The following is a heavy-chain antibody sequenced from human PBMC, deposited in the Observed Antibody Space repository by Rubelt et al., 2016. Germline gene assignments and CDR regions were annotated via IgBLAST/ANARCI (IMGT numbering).Heavy chain of an antibody. V-gene: IGHV1-18*01. J-gene: IGHJ4*02. Sequence: QVQLVQSGAEVKKPGASVKVSCKASGYTFTTYGINWVRQAPGQGLEWMGWISAYNDNTNHAQKLQGRVTMTTVTSTSTAYMGLRSRRSDDTAVYYCAREAYSGRYPLIDYWGQGTLVTVSS. CDR3: AREAYSGRYPLIDY. CDR1: GYTFTTYG. D-gene: IGHD1-26*01. CDR2: ISAYNDNT.